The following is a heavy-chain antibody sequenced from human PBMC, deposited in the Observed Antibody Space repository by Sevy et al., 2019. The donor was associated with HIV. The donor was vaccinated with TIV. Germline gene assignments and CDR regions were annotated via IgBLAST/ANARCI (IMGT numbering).Heavy chain of an antibody. CDR1: GYSFTTYW. V-gene: IGHV5-51*01. D-gene: IGHD2-8*02. CDR3: ARQEGTGEWGWDFAY. Sequence: GESLKISCKGSGYSFTTYWIGWVRQMPGKGLEWMGIIYPDDSDTRYSPSFQGQVTISVDKSISTAYLQWSSLKASDTAMYYCARQEGTGEWGWDFAYWGQGTLVTVSS. J-gene: IGHJ4*02. CDR2: IYPDDSDT.